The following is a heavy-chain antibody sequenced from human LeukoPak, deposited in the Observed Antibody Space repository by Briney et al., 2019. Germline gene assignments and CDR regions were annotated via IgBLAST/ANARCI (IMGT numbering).Heavy chain of an antibody. CDR1: GGSFSGYY. Sequence: PSETLSLTCAVYGGSFSGYYWSWIRQPPGKGLEWIGEINHSGSTNYNPSLKSRVTISVDTSKNQFSLKLSPVTAADAAVYYCARQARNKYYFDYWGQGTLVTVSS. CDR2: INHSGST. D-gene: IGHD1/OR15-1a*01. J-gene: IGHJ4*02. V-gene: IGHV4-34*01. CDR3: ARQARNKYYFDY.